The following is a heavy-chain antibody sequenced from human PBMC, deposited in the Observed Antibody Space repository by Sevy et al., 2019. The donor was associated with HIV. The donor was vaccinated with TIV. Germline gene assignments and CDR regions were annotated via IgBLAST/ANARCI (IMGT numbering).Heavy chain of an antibody. CDR2: LSFGGGEI. Sequence: GGSLRLSCAASGFTFSKYSMSRVRQPPGKGLEWVSTLSFGGGEINHADSVKGRFTISRDNSKNSLYLQMNNLRAEDTAVYCCAREGCTKPHDYWGQGTLVTVSS. CDR1: GFTFSKYS. D-gene: IGHD2-8*01. J-gene: IGHJ4*02. CDR3: AREGCTKPHDY. V-gene: IGHV3-23*01.